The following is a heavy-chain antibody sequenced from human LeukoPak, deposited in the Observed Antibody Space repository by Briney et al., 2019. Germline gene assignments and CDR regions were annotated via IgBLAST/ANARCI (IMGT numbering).Heavy chain of an antibody. CDR2: INPNSGGT. Sequence: ASVKVSCKASGYTFTGYSMHWVRQAPGQGLEWMGRINPNSGGTQYAQKFQGRVTMTSDSSIITAYMELSSLRSDDTAIYYCARDRAFRGGGFHPWGQGTLVTVSS. D-gene: IGHD3-10*01. CDR3: ARDRAFRGGGFHP. J-gene: IGHJ5*02. CDR1: GYTFTGYS. V-gene: IGHV1-2*06.